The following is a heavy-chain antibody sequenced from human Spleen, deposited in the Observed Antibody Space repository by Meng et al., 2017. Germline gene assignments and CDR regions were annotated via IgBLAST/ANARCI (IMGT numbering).Heavy chain of an antibody. V-gene: IGHV1-2*06. CDR1: GYNFPDYY. CDR2: IDPKNGDT. CDR3: ARGGELDS. J-gene: IGHJ4*02. Sequence: QVQLGQSGAEVKKPGASVKVSCKPSGYNFPDYYIHWVRQAPGQGLEWMGRIDPKNGDTHYAQKFQGRVTMTGDTSISTAYMDLSGLRSEDTAVYYCARGGELDSWGQGTLVTVSS.